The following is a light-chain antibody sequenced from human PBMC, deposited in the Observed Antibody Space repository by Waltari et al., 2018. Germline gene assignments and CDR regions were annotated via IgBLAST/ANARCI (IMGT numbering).Light chain of an antibody. J-gene: IGKJ4*01. V-gene: IGKV3-11*01. Sequence: EVVLTQSPVTLSLSAGERASLSCRASESVYKYLAWYQQRPGQPPRLLIYDTSNRAAGVPGRFSGSGYGTDFTFTITSLEAEDFAVYFCQQGSILPLTFGGGTRVEIK. CDR2: DTS. CDR1: ESVYKY. CDR3: QQGSILPLT.